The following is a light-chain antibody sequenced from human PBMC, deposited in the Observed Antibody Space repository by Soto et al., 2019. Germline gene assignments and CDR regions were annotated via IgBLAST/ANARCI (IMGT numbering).Light chain of an antibody. CDR1: QSVASDY. CDR2: GAS. J-gene: IGKJ1*01. CDR3: QQMGT. V-gene: IGKV3-20*01. Sequence: IVLTQSPGTLSLSPGERATLSCRASQSVASDYLAWYQQKPGQAPRLLIYGASRRATGIPDRFSGSGSGTDFTLTISRLEPEDFAVFYCQQMGTFGQGTKVEF.